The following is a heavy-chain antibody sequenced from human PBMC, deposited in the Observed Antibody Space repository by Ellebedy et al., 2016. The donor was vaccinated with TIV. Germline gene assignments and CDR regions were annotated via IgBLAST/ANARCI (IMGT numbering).Heavy chain of an antibody. Sequence: GESLKISCAASGFTFRNFTMTWVRQAPGKGLEWVSSISSSGVSSDYADSVRGRVTISRDNSKSTLYLQMDSLRADDSAEYYCAKLDSSGYYYGRLDYWGQGTLVTLSS. CDR2: ISSSGVSS. CDR1: GFTFRNFT. J-gene: IGHJ4*02. CDR3: AKLDSSGYYYGRLDY. D-gene: IGHD3-22*01. V-gene: IGHV3-23*01.